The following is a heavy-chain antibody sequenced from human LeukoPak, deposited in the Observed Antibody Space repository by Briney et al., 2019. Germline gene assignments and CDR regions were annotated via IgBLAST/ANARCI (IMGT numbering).Heavy chain of an antibody. CDR3: ARVEPLKMVKSP. J-gene: IGHJ5*02. V-gene: IGHV4-61*05. Sequence: SETLSLTCTVSGGSISSSSYYWGWIRQPPGKGLEWIGRVYTTGSTNYNPSLKSRVSMSVDTSKNQFSLSLTSVTVADTAVYYCARVEPLKMVKSPWGQGILVTVSS. D-gene: IGHD5-18*01. CDR2: VYTTGST. CDR1: GGSISSSSYY.